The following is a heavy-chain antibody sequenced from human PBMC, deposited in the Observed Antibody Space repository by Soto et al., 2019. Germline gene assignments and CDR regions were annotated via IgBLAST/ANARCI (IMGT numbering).Heavy chain of an antibody. CDR3: ARRGFYYDSSGYYNEVYYYGMDV. J-gene: IGHJ6*02. D-gene: IGHD3-22*01. CDR2: IYYSGST. CDR1: GGSISSYY. V-gene: IGHV4-59*01. Sequence: PSETLSLTCTVSGGSISSYYWSWIRQPPGKGLEWIGYIYYSGSTNYNPSLKSRVTISVDTSKNQFSLKLNPVTAADTAVYYCARRGFYYDSSGYYNEVYYYGMDVWGQGTRVTVSS.